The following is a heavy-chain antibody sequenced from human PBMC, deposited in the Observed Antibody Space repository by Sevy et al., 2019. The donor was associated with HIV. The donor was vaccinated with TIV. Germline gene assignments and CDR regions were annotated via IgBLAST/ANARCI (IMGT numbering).Heavy chain of an antibody. J-gene: IGHJ6*02. V-gene: IGHV3-74*01. D-gene: IGHD3-3*01. Sequence: GGSLRLSCAVSGFTFSSHWMFWVRQAPGKGLVWVSHINSHGTITNYADSVKGRFAISIDNTKNTIYLQMNSLRAEDTAVYYCARGQLLQFLEWPSYGLDVWGQGTTVTVSS. CDR3: ARGQLLQFLEWPSYGLDV. CDR2: INSHGTIT. CDR1: GFTFSSHW.